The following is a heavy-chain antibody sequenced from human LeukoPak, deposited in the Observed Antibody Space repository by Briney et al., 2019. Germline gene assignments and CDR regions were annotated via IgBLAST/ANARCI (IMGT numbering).Heavy chain of an antibody. J-gene: IGHJ3*02. V-gene: IGHV3-30*18. Sequence: GGSLRLSCAASGFTFSSYGMHWARQAPGKGLEWVAVISYDGSNKYYADSVKGRFTISRDNSKNTLYLQMNSLRAEDTAVYYCAKESYDSSGYLAPDAFDIWGQGTMVTVSS. CDR1: GFTFSSYG. CDR3: AKESYDSSGYLAPDAFDI. CDR2: ISYDGSNK. D-gene: IGHD3-22*01.